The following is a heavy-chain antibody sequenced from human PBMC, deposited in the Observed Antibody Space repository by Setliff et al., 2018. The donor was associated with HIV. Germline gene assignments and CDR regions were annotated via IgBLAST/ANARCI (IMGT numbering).Heavy chain of an antibody. CDR2: IDYTGKT. CDR1: GGSISSSSYY. Sequence: SETLSLTCIVSGGSISSSSYYWGWIRQPPGKGLEWIGSIDYTGKTHYNPSLKSRVTISVDTSKNQFSLKLSSVTAADTAVYYCARTHALDGYNNRYYFDYWGQGTLVTVSS. V-gene: IGHV4-39*07. J-gene: IGHJ4*02. D-gene: IGHD5-12*01. CDR3: ARTHALDGYNNRYYFDY.